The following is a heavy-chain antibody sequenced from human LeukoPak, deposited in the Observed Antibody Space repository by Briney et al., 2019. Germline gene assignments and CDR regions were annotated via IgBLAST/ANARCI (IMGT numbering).Heavy chain of an antibody. CDR2: IYYSGGT. CDR1: GGSISSSSYY. CDR3: ARHRGDIVVVPAQRTPFDP. D-gene: IGHD2-2*01. V-gene: IGHV4-39*01. Sequence: SETLSLTCTVSGGSISSSSYYWGWIRQPPGKGLEWIGSIYYSGGTYYNPSLKSRVTISVDTSKNQFSLKLSSVTAADTAVYYCARHRGDIVVVPAQRTPFDPWGQGTLVTVSS. J-gene: IGHJ5*02.